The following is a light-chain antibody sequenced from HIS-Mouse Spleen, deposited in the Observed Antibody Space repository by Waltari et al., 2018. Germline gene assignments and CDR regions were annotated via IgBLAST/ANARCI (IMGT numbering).Light chain of an antibody. J-gene: IGLJ2*01. CDR2: EDS. CDR3: YSTDSSGNHRV. V-gene: IGLV3-10*01. CDR1: ALPDKY. Sequence: SYAPTQPPSASVSPGQTARITCCGDALPDKYADWYQQKSGQAPVLVIYEDSKRPSGIPERFSGSSSGTMATLTISGAQVEDEADYYCYSTDSSGNHRVFGGGTKLTVL.